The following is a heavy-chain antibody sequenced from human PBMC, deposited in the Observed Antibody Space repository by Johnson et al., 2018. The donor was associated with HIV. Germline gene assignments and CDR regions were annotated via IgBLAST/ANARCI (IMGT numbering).Heavy chain of an antibody. D-gene: IGHD1-26*01. V-gene: IGHV3-30*04. J-gene: IGHJ3*02. CDR3: AKDERRYPGTGGAMNLYGLET. Sequence: QVQLLESGGGVVQPGRSLRLSCAASGFTFSSYAMHWVRQAPGKGLEWVAVISYDGSNKYYADSVKGRFTISRDNSKNTLYLQMNSLRAEDTAVYYCAKDERRYPGTGGAMNLYGLETWGQVSLVTVSS. CDR1: GFTFSSYA. CDR2: ISYDGSNK.